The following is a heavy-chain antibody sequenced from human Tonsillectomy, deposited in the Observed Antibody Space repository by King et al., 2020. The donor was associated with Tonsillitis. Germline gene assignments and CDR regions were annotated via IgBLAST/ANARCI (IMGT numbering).Heavy chain of an antibody. CDR1: GGSISRSSFY. CDR3: ASTGIVGAFDGFDI. CDR2: IYYTGSS. J-gene: IGHJ3*02. Sequence: QLQASGPGLVRPSATLSLPCNVSGGSISRSSFYWGWIRQPPGQGLEWIASIYYTGSSHYNPSLKSRVTISVDTSKNQFSLKLGSVTAADTAVYYCASTGIVGAFDGFDIWGQGTILTVSS. V-gene: IGHV4-39*01. D-gene: IGHD1-26*01.